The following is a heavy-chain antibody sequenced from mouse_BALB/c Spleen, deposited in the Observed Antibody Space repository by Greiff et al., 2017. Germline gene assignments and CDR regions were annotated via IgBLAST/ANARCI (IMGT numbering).Heavy chain of an antibody. Sequence: QVQLKESGPGLVQPSQSLSITCTVSGFSLTSYGVHWVRQSPGKGLEWLGVIWSGGSTDYNAAFISRLSISKDNSKSQVFFKMNSLQANDTAIYYCARNDYGSSWWYFDVWGAGTTVTVSS. CDR2: IWSGGST. D-gene: IGHD1-1*01. J-gene: IGHJ1*01. V-gene: IGHV2-2*02. CDR3: ARNDYGSSWWYFDV. CDR1: GFSLTSYG.